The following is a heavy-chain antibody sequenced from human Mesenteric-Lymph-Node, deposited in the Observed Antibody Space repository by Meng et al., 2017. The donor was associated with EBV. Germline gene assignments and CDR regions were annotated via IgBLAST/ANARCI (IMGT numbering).Heavy chain of an antibody. J-gene: IGHJ4*02. Sequence: QVQLVQSGAEVKKPGASVRVSCKASGYTFTTYGVSWVRQAPGQGLEWMGWISAYSGNTNYAQKFQGRVTMTTDTSASTAYMDLRSLRSDDTAIYYCASPCRYDGSGYRCQWGQGTLVTVSS. D-gene: IGHD3-22*01. V-gene: IGHV1-18*01. CDR2: ISAYSGNT. CDR1: GYTFTTYG. CDR3: ASPCRYDGSGYRCQ.